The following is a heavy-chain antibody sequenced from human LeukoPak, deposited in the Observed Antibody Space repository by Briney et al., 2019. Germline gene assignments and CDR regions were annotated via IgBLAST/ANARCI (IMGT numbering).Heavy chain of an antibody. CDR3: AKLQIQLWAPSPFDY. CDR2: IRYDGSNK. CDR1: GFTFSSYG. V-gene: IGHV3-30*02. J-gene: IGHJ4*02. D-gene: IGHD5-18*01. Sequence: GGSLRLSCAASGFTFSSYGMHWVRQAPGKGLEWVAFIRYDGSNKYYADSVKGRFTISRDNSKNTLYPQMNSLRAEDTAVYYCAKLQIQLWAPSPFDYWGQGTLVTVSS.